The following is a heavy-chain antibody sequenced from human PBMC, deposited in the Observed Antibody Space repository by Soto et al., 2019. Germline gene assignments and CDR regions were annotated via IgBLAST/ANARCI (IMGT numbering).Heavy chain of an antibody. D-gene: IGHD5-12*01. V-gene: IGHV5-51*01. CDR1: GYNFRTFW. CDR2: IYPDDSET. J-gene: IGHJ4*02. CDR3: ARGRHSGDEDYFDF. Sequence: GESLKISCSTSGYNFRTFWIGWLRQMPGNGLDCMGLIYPDDSETKYSPSYEGQVTMSSDIYISATYLQWSSLQASDTAIDYCARGRHSGDEDYFDFWAQCTLVTVSS.